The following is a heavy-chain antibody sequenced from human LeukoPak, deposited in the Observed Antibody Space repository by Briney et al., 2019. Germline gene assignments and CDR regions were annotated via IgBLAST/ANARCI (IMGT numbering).Heavy chain of an antibody. D-gene: IGHD4-17*01. V-gene: IGHV3-53*01. CDR3: ARASALGTVTPYYGMDV. CDR1: GFTVSSNY. J-gene: IGHJ6*02. CDR2: IYSGGST. Sequence: GGSLRLSCAASGFTVSSNYMRWVRQAPGKGLEXVSVIYSGGSTYYADSVKGRFTISRDNSKNTLYLQMNSLRAEDTAVYYCARASALGTVTPYYGMDVWGQGTTVTVSS.